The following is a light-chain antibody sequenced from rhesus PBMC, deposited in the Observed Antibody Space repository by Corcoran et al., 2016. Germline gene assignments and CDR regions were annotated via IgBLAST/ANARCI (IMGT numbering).Light chain of an antibody. Sequence: QAALTQPRSVSGSPGQSVTISCTGTSSDIGKYNFVSWYQQHPDTAPKLMIYDVNKRPSGVSDRFSGSKSGNTASLTISGLHAEDEADYYCSSHGDTYTFIFDGGTRLNVL. CDR2: DVN. V-gene: IGLV2-32*02. J-gene: IGLJ1*01. CDR3: SSHGDTYTFI. CDR1: SSDIGKYNF.